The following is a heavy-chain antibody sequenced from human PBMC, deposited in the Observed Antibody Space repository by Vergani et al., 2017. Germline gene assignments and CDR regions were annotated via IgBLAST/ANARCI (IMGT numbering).Heavy chain of an antibody. V-gene: IGHV4-61*10. CDR3: AGGLGACWSGYSIAGGFDY. D-gene: IGHD3-3*01. Sequence: QVQLQESGPGLVKPSETLSLTCTVSGGSVSSGSYYWSWIRQPAGKGLECIGYIYYSGSTHYNPSLKSRVTISVATSKNQFSLKLSSVTAADTAVYYCAGGLGACWSGYSIAGGFDYWGQGTLVTVSS. J-gene: IGHJ4*02. CDR1: GGSVSSGSYY. CDR2: IYYSGST.